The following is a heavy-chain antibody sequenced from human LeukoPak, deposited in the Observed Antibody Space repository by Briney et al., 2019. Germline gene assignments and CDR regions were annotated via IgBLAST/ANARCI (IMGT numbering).Heavy chain of an antibody. Sequence: GGSLRLSCEASGFTFSSYWMHWVRQAPGKGLVWLSRISTDGGSTTYADSVKGRFTISRDNAKNTLYLQLNSLRAEDTAVYYCARALVAPYYFDYWGQGALVTVSS. CDR1: GFTFSSYW. CDR3: ARALVAPYYFDY. V-gene: IGHV3-74*01. D-gene: IGHD2-15*01. CDR2: ISTDGGST. J-gene: IGHJ4*02.